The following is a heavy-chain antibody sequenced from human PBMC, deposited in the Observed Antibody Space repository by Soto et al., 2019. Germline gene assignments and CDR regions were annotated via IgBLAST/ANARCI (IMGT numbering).Heavy chain of an antibody. CDR2: VSIGGST. V-gene: IGHV3-23*01. CDR1: GFTFSSYA. CDR3: AKRRGAGGHFDY. Sequence: DVQLLESGGGLVQPEGSLRLSCAASGFTFSSYAMGWVRQGPGKGLEWVAVVSIGGSTHYADSVRGRFTISRENSKNTLSLQTNSLTAEDTAVYFCAKRRGAGGHFDYWGQGALVTVSS. D-gene: IGHD2-15*01. J-gene: IGHJ4*02.